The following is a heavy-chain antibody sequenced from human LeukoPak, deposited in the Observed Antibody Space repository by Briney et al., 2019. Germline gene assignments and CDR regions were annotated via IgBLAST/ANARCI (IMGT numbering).Heavy chain of an antibody. V-gene: IGHV1-2*02. CDR1: GYTFTGYY. D-gene: IGHD1-26*01. CDR2: INPNSGGT. CDR3: TRDGNYYYYYMDV. Sequence: GASVKVSCKASGYTFTGYYMHWVRQAPGQGLEWMGWINPNSGGTNYAQKFQGRVTMTRDTSISTAYMELSRLRSDDTAVYYCTRDGNYYYYYMDVWGKGTTVTVSS. J-gene: IGHJ6*03.